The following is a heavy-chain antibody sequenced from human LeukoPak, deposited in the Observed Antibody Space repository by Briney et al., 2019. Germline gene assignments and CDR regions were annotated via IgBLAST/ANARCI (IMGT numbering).Heavy chain of an antibody. V-gene: IGHV3-21*01. CDR3: ARRGYHDYSGFEY. D-gene: IGHD3-22*01. Sequence: GGSLRLSCSGSEFTFRSYSMHWVRQSPGKGLEWVSSISGSSSDIYYADSVKGRFTISRDNSKNSLYLQMKSLRAEDRALYYCARRGYHDYSGFEYWGQGTLVTVSS. CDR1: EFTFRSYS. J-gene: IGHJ4*02. CDR2: ISGSSSDI.